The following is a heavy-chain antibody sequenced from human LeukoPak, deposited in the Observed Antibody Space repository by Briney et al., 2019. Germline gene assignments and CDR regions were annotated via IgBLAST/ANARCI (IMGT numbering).Heavy chain of an antibody. CDR3: ARQIFTREKKSYYYYYYMDV. V-gene: IGHV3-7*03. CDR1: GFTFSSYW. Sequence: GSLRLSCAASGFTFSSYWMSWVRQAPGKGLEWVANIKQDGSEKYYVDSVKGRFTISRDNAKNTLYLQMNSLRAEDTAVYYCARQIFTREKKSYYYYYYMDVWGEGTTVTISS. D-gene: IGHD3-3*01. J-gene: IGHJ6*03. CDR2: IKQDGSEK.